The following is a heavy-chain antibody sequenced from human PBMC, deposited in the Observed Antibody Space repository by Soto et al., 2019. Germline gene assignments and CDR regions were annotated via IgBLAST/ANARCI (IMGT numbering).Heavy chain of an antibody. CDR2: IHPDVRT. D-gene: IGHD3-10*01. CDR1: GFPFSLNF. J-gene: IGHJ1*01. CDR3: ATGMDNAKIHH. Sequence: EVQLVESGGDLFHPGGSLSLSCAALGFPFSLNFLSGFRRAPGKGLEGVSDIHPDVRTYYADSVKGRFTISRDNSKSTVSLEMNNLRVEDTAMYYCATGMDNAKIHHWGQGTLVTVSS. V-gene: IGHV3-66*01.